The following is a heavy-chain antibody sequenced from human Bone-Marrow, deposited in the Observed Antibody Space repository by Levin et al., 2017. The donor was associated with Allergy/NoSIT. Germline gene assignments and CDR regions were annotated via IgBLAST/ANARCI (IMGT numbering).Heavy chain of an antibody. Sequence: GESLKISCAASGFTFSSYDMTWVRQAPGKGLQWVSTISATDTTSYADSVKGRFTISRDNSRNTLYPQMNSLRAEDTAVYYCTKTTYSSGYYRYIDYWGQGTLVTVSS. CDR3: TKTTYSSGYYRYIDY. V-gene: IGHV3-23*01. J-gene: IGHJ4*02. D-gene: IGHD6-19*01. CDR2: ISATDTT. CDR1: GFTFSSYD.